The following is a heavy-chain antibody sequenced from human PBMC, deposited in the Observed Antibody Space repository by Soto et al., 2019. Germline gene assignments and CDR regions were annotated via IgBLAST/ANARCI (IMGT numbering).Heavy chain of an antibody. CDR1: GFTFSSYA. D-gene: IGHD2-15*01. V-gene: IGHV3-23*01. Sequence: GGSLRLSCAASGFTFSSYAMSWVRQAPGKGLEWVSAISGSGGSTYYADSVKGRFTISRDNSKNTRYLQMNSLRAEDTAVYYCAKDSGSVVAAKGAFDYWGQGTLVTVSS. CDR2: ISGSGGST. CDR3: AKDSGSVVAAKGAFDY. J-gene: IGHJ4*02.